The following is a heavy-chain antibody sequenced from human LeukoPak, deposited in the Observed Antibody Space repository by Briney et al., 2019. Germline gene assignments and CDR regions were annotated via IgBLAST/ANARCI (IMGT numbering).Heavy chain of an antibody. CDR2: INHSGST. V-gene: IGHV4-34*01. Sequence: PSETLSLTCAVYGGSFSGYYWSWIRQPPGKGLEWIGEINHSGSTNYNPSLKSRVTISVDTSKNQFSLKLSSVTAADTAVYYCARHRSITMVRGVITKARDYYYYMDVWGKGTTVTISS. CDR3: ARHRSITMVRGVITKARDYYYYMDV. J-gene: IGHJ6*03. CDR1: GGSFSGYY. D-gene: IGHD3-10*01.